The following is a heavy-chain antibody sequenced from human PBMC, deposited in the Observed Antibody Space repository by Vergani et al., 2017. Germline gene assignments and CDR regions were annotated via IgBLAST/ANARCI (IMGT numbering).Heavy chain of an antibody. Sequence: EVQLVESGGVVVQPGGSLRLFCAASGFTFDDYAMHWVRQVSGKGLEWVSLISWDGGSTYYADSVKGRFTISRDNSKNSLYLQMNSLRAEDTALYYCAKDFDSGIYSWGFDSWGQGTLVTVSS. J-gene: IGHJ4*02. CDR3: AKDFDSGIYSWGFDS. CDR1: GFTFDDYA. D-gene: IGHD1-26*01. V-gene: IGHV3-43D*03. CDR2: ISWDGGST.